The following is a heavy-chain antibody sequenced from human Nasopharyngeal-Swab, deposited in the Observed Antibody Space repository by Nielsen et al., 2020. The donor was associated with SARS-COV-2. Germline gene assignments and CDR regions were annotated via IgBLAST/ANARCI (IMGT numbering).Heavy chain of an antibody. CDR1: GYSFTSYW. J-gene: IGHJ4*02. CDR3: ARTRPLFSYCPSAVDY. Sequence: KVSCKGSGYSFTSYWISWVRQMPGKGLEWMGRVDPGDSYTNYSPSFQGHVPSSADKSISTAYLQWSSLKASDTAMYYCARTRPLFSYCPSAVDYWGQGTLVTVSS. V-gene: IGHV5-10-1*01. D-gene: IGHD2-8*02. CDR2: VDPGDSYT.